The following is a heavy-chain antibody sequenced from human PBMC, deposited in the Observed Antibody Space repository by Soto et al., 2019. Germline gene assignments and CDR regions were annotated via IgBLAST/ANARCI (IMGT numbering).Heavy chain of an antibody. J-gene: IGHJ4*02. CDR1: GGSISSYY. V-gene: IGHV4-59*08. D-gene: IGHD3-16*02. CDR2: IYYSGST. Sequence: SETLSLTCTVSGGSISSYYWSWTRQPPGKGLEWIGYIYYSGSTNYNPSLKSRVTISVDTSKNQFSLKLNSVTAADTAVYYCARHYRSFDYWGQGTLVTVSS. CDR3: ARHYRSFDY.